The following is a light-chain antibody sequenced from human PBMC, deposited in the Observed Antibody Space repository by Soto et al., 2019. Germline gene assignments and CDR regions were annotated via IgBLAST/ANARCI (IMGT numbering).Light chain of an antibody. CDR2: AAS. J-gene: IGKJ5*01. Sequence: DIQMTQSPSSLSASVGDRVTITCRASQGISTYLNWYQQKPGKAPKLLIYAASSLQSGVPSRFSGSGSETDFTLTVSSLQPEDFATYFCQQSHSTPLTFGQGTRLEIK. V-gene: IGKV1-39*01. CDR3: QQSHSTPLT. CDR1: QGISTY.